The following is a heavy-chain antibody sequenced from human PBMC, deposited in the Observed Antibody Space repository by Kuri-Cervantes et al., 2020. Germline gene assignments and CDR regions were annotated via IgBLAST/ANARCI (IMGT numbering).Heavy chain of an antibody. CDR2: IGSTGDT. J-gene: IGHJ2*01. CDR1: GFIFSSYD. V-gene: IGHV3-13*01. CDR3: ARSRADWYFDL. Sequence: GESLKSSCAASGFIFSSYDIHWVRQTTEKGLEWVSAIGSTGDTYFPGSVKGRFTISRENAKNSLYLQMNSLRAGDTAVYYCARSRADWYFDLWGRGTLVTVSS.